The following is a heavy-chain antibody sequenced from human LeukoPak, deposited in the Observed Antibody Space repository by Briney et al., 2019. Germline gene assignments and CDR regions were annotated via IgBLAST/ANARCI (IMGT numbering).Heavy chain of an antibody. CDR3: ARQDDDSSGYYYRNEYFQH. D-gene: IGHD3-22*01. Sequence: GGSLKLSCGASGFIFSTYSMNWVRQAPGKGLEWVASISSSRTYIYYADSLKGRFTISRDNAKNSLYLQMNSLRAEDTAVYYCARQDDDSSGYYYRNEYFQHWGQGTLVTVSS. V-gene: IGHV3-21*01. CDR1: GFIFSTYS. J-gene: IGHJ1*01. CDR2: ISSSRTYI.